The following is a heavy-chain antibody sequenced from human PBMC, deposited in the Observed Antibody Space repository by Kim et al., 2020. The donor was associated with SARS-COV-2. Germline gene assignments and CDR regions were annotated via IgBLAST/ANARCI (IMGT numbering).Heavy chain of an antibody. J-gene: IGHJ4*02. D-gene: IGHD4-17*01. CDR2: NK. CDR3: AKESTGAYIDY. Sequence: NKHYVDPVKGRFTIPRDNSKNTLYLQMNSLRAEDTAVYYCAKESTGAYIDYWGQGTPVTVSS. V-gene: IGHV3-30*07.